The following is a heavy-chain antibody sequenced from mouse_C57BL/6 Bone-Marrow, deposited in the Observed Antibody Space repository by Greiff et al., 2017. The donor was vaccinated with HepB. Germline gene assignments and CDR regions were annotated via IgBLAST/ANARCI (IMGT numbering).Heavy chain of an antibody. CDR2: IDPSDSET. J-gene: IGHJ2*01. Sequence: VQLQQPGAELVRPGSSVKLSCKASGYTFTSYWMHWVKQRPIQGLEWIGNIDPSDSETHYNQKFKDKATLTVDKSSSTAYMQLSRLTSEDSAVYYCAREGAGYYFDYWGQGTTLTVSS. CDR3: AREGAGYYFDY. CDR1: GYTFTSYW. V-gene: IGHV1-52*01.